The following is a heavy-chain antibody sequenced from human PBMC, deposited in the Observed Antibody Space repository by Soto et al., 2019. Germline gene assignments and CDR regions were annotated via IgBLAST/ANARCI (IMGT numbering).Heavy chain of an antibody. V-gene: IGHV5-51*01. J-gene: IGHJ1*01. CDR1: GYSFTSYW. CDR3: AGGRVIGKEAEYFQH. CDR2: IYPGDSDT. Sequence: GESLKISCKGSGYSFTSYWIGWVRQMPGKGLEWMGIIYPGDSDTRYSPSFQGQVTISADKSISTAYLQWSSLKASDTAMYYCAGGRVIGKEAEYFQHWGQGTLVTVSS. D-gene: IGHD2-21*01.